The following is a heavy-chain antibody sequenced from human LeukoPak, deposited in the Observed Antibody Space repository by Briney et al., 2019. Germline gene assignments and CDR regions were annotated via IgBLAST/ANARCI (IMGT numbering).Heavy chain of an antibody. V-gene: IGHV3-9*01. CDR1: GFTFSSYA. J-gene: IGHJ4*02. Sequence: QAGGSLRLSCAASGFTFSSYAMSWVRQAPGKGLEWVSGISWNSGSIGYADSVKGRFTISRDNAKNSLYLQMNSLRAEDTALYYCAKDSAAGVRRFDYWGQGTLVTVSS. D-gene: IGHD6-13*01. CDR2: ISWNSGSI. CDR3: AKDSAAGVRRFDY.